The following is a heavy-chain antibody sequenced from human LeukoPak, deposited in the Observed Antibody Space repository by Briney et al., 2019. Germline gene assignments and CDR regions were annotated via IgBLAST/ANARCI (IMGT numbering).Heavy chain of an antibody. J-gene: IGHJ6*03. D-gene: IGHD5-12*01. Sequence: SETLSLTCTVSGGSISYYYWSWIRQPAGKGLEWIGRIYTSGTTNYNPSLKSRVTMSVDASKNQFSLKLSSVTAADTAVYYCAREVASPSYYYYHYMDVWGKGTTVTISS. CDR2: IYTSGTT. CDR3: AREVASPSYYYYHYMDV. CDR1: GGSISYYY. V-gene: IGHV4-4*07.